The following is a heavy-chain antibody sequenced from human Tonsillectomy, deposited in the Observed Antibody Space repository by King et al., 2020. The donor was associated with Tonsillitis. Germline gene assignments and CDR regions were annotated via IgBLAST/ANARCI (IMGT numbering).Heavy chain of an antibody. J-gene: IGHJ4*02. CDR1: GYTFTSCG. CDR3: ARDGMAYYYASGTYLDY. D-gene: IGHD3-10*01. Sequence: VQLVESGAEVKKPGASVKVSCKASGYTFTSCGISWVRQAPGQGLEWMGWISTYNGNTNYAQKLQGRVTVTTDTSTNTAYMELRRLGSDDTAVYYCARDGMAYYYASGTYLDYWGQGTLVTVSS. V-gene: IGHV1-18*04. CDR2: ISTYNGNT.